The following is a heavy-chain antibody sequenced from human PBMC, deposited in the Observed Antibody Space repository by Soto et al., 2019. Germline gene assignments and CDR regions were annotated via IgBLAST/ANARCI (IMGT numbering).Heavy chain of an antibody. Sequence: GGSINTVNYYWSWIRQSPDKGLEWIGHIYNGGTTYNNPSLTSRVTISVDTSNNQFSLKLSSVSAADTATYYCAHRVDYRGSWNTGYFDYWGQGTLVTVSS. V-gene: IGHV4-30-4*01. J-gene: IGHJ4*02. D-gene: IGHD2-15*01. CDR2: IYNGGTT. CDR3: AHRVDYRGSWNTGYFDY. CDR1: GGSINTVNYY.